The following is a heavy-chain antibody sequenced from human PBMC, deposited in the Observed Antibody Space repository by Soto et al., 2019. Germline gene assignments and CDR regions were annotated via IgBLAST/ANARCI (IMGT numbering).Heavy chain of an antibody. D-gene: IGHD5-12*01. CDR2: TYFRPKWYN. CDR3: AKGDNLGPKTGYAFDP. CDR1: GDSVSSNTAS. Sequence: PSQTLSLPCAISGDSVSSNTASWNWIRQSPSRGLEWLGRTYFRPKWYNDYAVSVKSRIIINPDTSNNQFSLQLNSVTPEDTAVYFCAKGDNLGPKTGYAFDPWGQGTLVTVSS. V-gene: IGHV6-1*01. J-gene: IGHJ5*02.